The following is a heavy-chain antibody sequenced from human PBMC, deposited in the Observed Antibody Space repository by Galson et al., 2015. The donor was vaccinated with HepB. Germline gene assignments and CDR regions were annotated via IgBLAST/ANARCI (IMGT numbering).Heavy chain of an antibody. Sequence: SLRLSCAASGFIFDDYGMSWVRHAPGKGLEWVCGINWNGGSIGYADSVEGRFTISRDNAKKSLYLQMNSLRAEDTALYHCVREGVVPAAATGGLDWYYDLWSRGTLVSVSS. CDR1: GFIFDDYG. V-gene: IGHV3-20*01. J-gene: IGHJ2*01. CDR3: VREGVVPAAATGGLDWYYDL. D-gene: IGHD2-2*01. CDR2: INWNGGSI.